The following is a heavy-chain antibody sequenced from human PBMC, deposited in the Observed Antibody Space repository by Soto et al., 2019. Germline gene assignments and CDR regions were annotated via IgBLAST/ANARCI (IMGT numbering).Heavy chain of an antibody. CDR1: GFTFSSYW. CDR2: INSDGSST. Sequence: GGSLRLSCAASGFTFSSYWMHWVRQAPGKGLVWVSRINSDGSSTSYADSVKGRFTISRDNAKNTLYLQMNSLRAEDTAVYYCARDSDHFWSGYYVDYWGQGTLVTVSS. V-gene: IGHV3-74*01. J-gene: IGHJ4*02. D-gene: IGHD3-3*02. CDR3: ARDSDHFWSGYYVDY.